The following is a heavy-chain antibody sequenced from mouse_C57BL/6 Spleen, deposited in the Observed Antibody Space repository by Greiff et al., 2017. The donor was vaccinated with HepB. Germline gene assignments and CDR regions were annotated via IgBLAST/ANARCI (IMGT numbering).Heavy chain of an antibody. D-gene: IGHD1-1*01. CDR2: IDPEDGET. V-gene: IGHV14-2*01. Sequence: DVKLQESGAELVKPGASVKLSCTASGFNIKDYYMHWVKQRTEQGLEWIGRIDPEDGETKYAPKFQGKATITADTSSNTAYLQLSSLTSEDTAVYYCASPHDCGSGRAMDYWGQGTSVTVSS. CDR1: GFNIKDYY. J-gene: IGHJ4*01. CDR3: ASPHDCGSGRAMDY.